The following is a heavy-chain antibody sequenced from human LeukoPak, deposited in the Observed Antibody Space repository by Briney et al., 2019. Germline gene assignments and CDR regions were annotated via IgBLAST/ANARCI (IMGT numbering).Heavy chain of an antibody. J-gene: IGHJ5*02. CDR3: ARDPSSGSTNWFDP. CDR1: GGSISGYY. Sequence: SQTLSLTCTVSGGSISGYYWSWIRQPPGKGLEWIGYIYDTGSTNYNPSLTSRVIISVDTSKNQFSLKLSSVTAADTAVYYCARDPSSGSTNWFDPWGQGTLVTVSS. D-gene: IGHD3-10*01. V-gene: IGHV4-59*01. CDR2: IYDTGST.